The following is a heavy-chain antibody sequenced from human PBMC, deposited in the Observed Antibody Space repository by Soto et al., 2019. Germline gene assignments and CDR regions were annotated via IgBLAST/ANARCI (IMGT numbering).Heavy chain of an antibody. CDR2: IYYSGST. CDR3: ASLKLGYSTFDP. Sequence: QVQLQESGPGLVKPSQTLSLTCTVSGGAISSGDYYWSWIRQPPGKGLEWIGYIYYSGSTYYNPCLKSRVTSSLDTSKNQFSLKLSSVTAADTAVYYCASLKLGYSTFDPWGQGTLVTVSS. V-gene: IGHV4-30-4*01. J-gene: IGHJ5*02. D-gene: IGHD5-18*01. CDR1: GGAISSGDYY.